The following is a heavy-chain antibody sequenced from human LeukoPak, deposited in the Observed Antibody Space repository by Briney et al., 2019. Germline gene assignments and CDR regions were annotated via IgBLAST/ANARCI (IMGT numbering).Heavy chain of an antibody. CDR1: GFNVSSRY. J-gene: IGHJ5*02. CDR2: IYGPGGT. V-gene: IGHV3-53*01. Sequence: GGSLRLSCADSGFNVSSRYMNWVRQAPGKGLEWVSVIYGPGGTYYADSVKGRFTISRDMSKNAVYLQMNSLRAEDTAVYYCATGHWFDPWGQGTLVTVSS. CDR3: ATGHWFDP.